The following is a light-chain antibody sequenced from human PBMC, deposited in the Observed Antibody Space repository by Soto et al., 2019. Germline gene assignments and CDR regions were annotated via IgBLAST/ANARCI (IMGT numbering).Light chain of an antibody. V-gene: IGKV3-20*01. CDR3: QQYGSSPLIT. CDR2: GVS. Sequence: EIVMTQSPATLSVSPGERATLSCRASRSLTSNLAWYQQKPGQAPKFLIYGVSSRATGIPDRFSGSGSGTDFTLTISRLEPEDFAVYHCQQYGSSPLITFGQGTRLEIK. CDR1: RSLTSN. J-gene: IGKJ5*01.